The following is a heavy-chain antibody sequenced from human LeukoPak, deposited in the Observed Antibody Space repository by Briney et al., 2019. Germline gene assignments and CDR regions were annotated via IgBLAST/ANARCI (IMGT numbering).Heavy chain of an antibody. CDR1: GYSFTNNW. D-gene: IGHD6-13*01. Sequence: GGSLKISCKGSGYSFTNNWISWVRQVPGKGLEWMGRMDPSDSYTNYSPSFQGHVTISADKSISTAYLQWSSLKASDTAMYYCARRSKYSSSWYIDCWGQGTLVTVSS. CDR2: MDPSDSYT. J-gene: IGHJ4*02. V-gene: IGHV5-10-1*01. CDR3: ARRSKYSSSWYIDC.